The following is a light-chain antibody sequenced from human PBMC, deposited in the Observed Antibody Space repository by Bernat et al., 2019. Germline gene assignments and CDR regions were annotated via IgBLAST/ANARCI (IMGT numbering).Light chain of an antibody. J-gene: IGLJ2*01. Sequence: SSELTQDPAVSVALGQTVRITCQGDSLRSYYASWYQQKPGQAPVLVIYGKNNRPSGIPDRFSDSSSGNTASLTITGAQAEDEADYYCNSRDSSGNPLFGGGTKLTVL. CDR3: NSRDSSGNPL. CDR2: GKN. CDR1: SLRSYY. V-gene: IGLV3-19*01.